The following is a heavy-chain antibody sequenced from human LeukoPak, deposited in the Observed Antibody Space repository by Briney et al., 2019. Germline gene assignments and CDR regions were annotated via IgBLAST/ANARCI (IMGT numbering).Heavy chain of an antibody. V-gene: IGHV4-39*07. CDR1: GDSIISGDYY. D-gene: IGHD4/OR15-4a*01. J-gene: IGHJ4*02. Sequence: SETLSLTCTVSGDSIISGDYYWGWIRQPPGKGLEWIGNIYYTGNTYYNPSLKSRVTISVDTSKNQFSLKLRSVTAADTAVYYCARGCPLTATRVDYWGQGILVTVSS. CDR2: IYYTGNT. CDR3: ARGCPLTATRVDY.